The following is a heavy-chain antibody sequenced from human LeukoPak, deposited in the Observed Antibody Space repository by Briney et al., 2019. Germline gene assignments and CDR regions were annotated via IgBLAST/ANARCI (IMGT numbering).Heavy chain of an antibody. CDR3: ARDDRSSSCYGNWFDP. Sequence: SETLSLTCTVSGGSISSYYWSWIRQPPGKGLEWIGYIYYSGSTNYNPSLKSRVTISVDTSKNQFSLKLSSVTAADTAVYYCARDDRSSSCYGNWFDPWGQGTLVTVSS. CDR1: GGSISSYY. CDR2: IYYSGST. D-gene: IGHD2-2*01. J-gene: IGHJ5*02. V-gene: IGHV4-59*01.